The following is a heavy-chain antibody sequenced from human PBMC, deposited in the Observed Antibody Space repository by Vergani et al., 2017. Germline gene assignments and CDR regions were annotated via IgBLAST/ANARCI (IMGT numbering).Heavy chain of an antibody. CDR2: ISYSGST. J-gene: IGHJ4*02. CDR1: CGSITYGAFY. D-gene: IGHD3-9*01. Sequence: QLQLQESAPGLVKPSETLSLTCTVSCGSITYGAFYWGWIRQSPGKGLEWIWSISYSGSTYYNPSLKSRVTISVDTSKNQFSLKLSSVTAADTAVYYCARWGSITIPIWGQGSLVTVSS. V-gene: IGHV4-39*07. CDR3: ARWGSITIPI.